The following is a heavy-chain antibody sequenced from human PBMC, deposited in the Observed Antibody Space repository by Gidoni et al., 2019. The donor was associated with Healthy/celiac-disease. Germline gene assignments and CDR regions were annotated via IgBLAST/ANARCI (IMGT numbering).Heavy chain of an antibody. CDR3: ARAGRYSSGWYETYYFDY. CDR1: GGSISSSNW. Sequence: QVQLQESGPGLVKPSGTLSLTCAFSGGSISSSNWWSWVRQPPGKGLEWIGEIYHSGSTNYNPSRKSRVTISVDKSKNQFSLKLSSVTAADTAVYYCARAGRYSSGWYETYYFDYGGQGTLVTVSS. CDR2: IYHSGST. D-gene: IGHD6-19*01. V-gene: IGHV4-4*02. J-gene: IGHJ4*02.